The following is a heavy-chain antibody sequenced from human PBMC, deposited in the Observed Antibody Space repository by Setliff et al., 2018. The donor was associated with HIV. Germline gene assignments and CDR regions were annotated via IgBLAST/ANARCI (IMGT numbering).Heavy chain of an antibody. D-gene: IGHD6-13*01. CDR2: IYYSGNT. Sequence: PSETLSLTCAVYGGSFSGYSWIWIRQPPGKGLEWIGSIYYSGNTYYNPSLKSRVTISVDTSRNQFSLRLSSVTAADTAIYYCARVPTSSWYVTTQRTKEYFHHWGQGTLVTVSS. J-gene: IGHJ1*01. CDR3: ARVPTSSWYVTTQRTKEYFHH. CDR1: GGSFSGYS. V-gene: IGHV4-34*01.